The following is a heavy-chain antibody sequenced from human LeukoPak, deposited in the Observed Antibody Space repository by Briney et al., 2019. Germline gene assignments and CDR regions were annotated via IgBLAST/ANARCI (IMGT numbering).Heavy chain of an antibody. D-gene: IGHD1-7*01. CDR1: GFTFSGFW. CDR3: ARAGSFWHYVY. J-gene: IGHJ4*02. CDR2: IKQDGSEK. Sequence: GESLKISCAASGFTFSGFWMSWVRQTPGKGLEWVANIKQDGSEKYYVDSVKGRFTISRDNAKNSLSLQMNSLRVEDTAVYYCARAGSFWHYVYWGQGTLVTVSS. V-gene: IGHV3-7*01.